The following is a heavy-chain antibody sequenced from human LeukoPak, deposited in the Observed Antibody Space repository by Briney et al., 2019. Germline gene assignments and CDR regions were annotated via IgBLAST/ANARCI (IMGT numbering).Heavy chain of an antibody. CDR2: MNPNSGNT. J-gene: IGHJ4*02. V-gene: IGHV1-8*01. Sequence: ASVKVSCKASGYTFSSYDINGVRQATGQGLEWVEGMNPNSGNTGYAQKFQGRVSMTSNTSISTAYMELSSLRSEDTAVYYCTRGLRREQQLLRAFDDWGQGTLVTVSS. CDR1: GYTFSSYD. CDR3: TRGLRREQQLLRAFDD. D-gene: IGHD6-13*01.